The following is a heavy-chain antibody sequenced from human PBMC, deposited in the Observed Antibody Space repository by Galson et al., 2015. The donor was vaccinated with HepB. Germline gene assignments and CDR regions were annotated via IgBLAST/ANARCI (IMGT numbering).Heavy chain of an antibody. J-gene: IGHJ4*02. D-gene: IGHD1-26*01. CDR1: GFTFSSYA. V-gene: IGHV3-23*01. CDR2: ISGSGGST. Sequence: SLRLSCAASGFTFSSYAMSWVRQAPGKGLEWVSAISGSGGSTYYADSVKGRFTISRDSSKNTLYLQMNSLRAEDTAVYYCAIPGGGSYYDGGDYWGQRTLVTVSS. CDR3: AIPGGGSYYDGGDY.